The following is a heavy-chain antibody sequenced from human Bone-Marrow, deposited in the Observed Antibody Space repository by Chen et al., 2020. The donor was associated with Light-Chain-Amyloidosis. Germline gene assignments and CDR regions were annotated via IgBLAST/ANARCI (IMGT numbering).Heavy chain of an antibody. CDR3: AKDSFRLPRSPFDY. J-gene: IGHJ4*02. D-gene: IGHD3-16*01. Sequence: EVQLLESGGGLVQPGGSLRLSCAASGFTFSSYAMSWVRQAPGKGVEWVSAISGSGVSSKDADSVKGRFTISSDNSKNTLYLQMNSLRAEDTAVDYCAKDSFRLPRSPFDYWGQGTLVTVSS. CDR1: GFTFSSYA. V-gene: IGHV3-23*01. CDR2: ISGSGVSS.